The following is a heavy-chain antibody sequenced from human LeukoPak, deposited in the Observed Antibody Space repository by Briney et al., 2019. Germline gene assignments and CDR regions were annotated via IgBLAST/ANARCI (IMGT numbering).Heavy chain of an antibody. V-gene: IGHV4-34*01. Sequence: PSETLSLTCAVYGGSFSGYYWSWIRQPPGKGLEWIGEINHSGSTNYNPSLKSRVTISVGTSKNQLSRKLSSVTAADTAVYYCAREKYCSGGSCLDYWGKGTLVTVCS. CDR2: INHSGST. J-gene: IGHJ4*02. D-gene: IGHD2-15*01. CDR3: AREKYCSGGSCLDY. CDR1: GGSFSGYY.